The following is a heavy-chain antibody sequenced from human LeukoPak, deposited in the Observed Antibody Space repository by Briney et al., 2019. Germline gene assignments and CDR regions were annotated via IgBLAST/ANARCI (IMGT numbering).Heavy chain of an antibody. CDR2: ISASGDVT. D-gene: IGHD2-2*01. J-gene: IGHJ6*04. CDR1: GFSFSAYP. Sequence: GGSLRLSCAASGFSFSAYPMGWVRQAPGKGLQWLSGISASGDVTFHADRVKGRFAISRDNSKNTLYLQMNSLRGEDTAVYYCAKTGDVIVPAATDVWGKGTTVTVSS. CDR3: AKTGDVIVPAATDV. V-gene: IGHV3-23*01.